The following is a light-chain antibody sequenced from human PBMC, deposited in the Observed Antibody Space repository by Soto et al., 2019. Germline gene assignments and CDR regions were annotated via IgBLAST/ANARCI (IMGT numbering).Light chain of an antibody. J-gene: IGKJ4*01. CDR2: DAS. Sequence: IVLTQSPATLSLSPGERATLSCKASQSISNSLGWFQQKPGQAPRLLIDDASNRATGIPARFTGSGSGSDFTLTISSLEPEDFGVYYCRQRYNWPLTFGGGTNVEIK. CDR1: QSISNS. CDR3: RQRYNWPLT. V-gene: IGKV3-11*01.